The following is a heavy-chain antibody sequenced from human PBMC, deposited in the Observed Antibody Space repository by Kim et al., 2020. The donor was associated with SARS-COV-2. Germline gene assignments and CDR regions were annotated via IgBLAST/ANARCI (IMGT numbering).Heavy chain of an antibody. Sequence: GGSLRLSCTASGFNLRDYYMTWIRQAPGKGLELISYIGRSGTDISYAESVKGRFTISWATAKNSLFLQMNSLRVDDTAVYYCTRYPRHLDYWGPGTLVTVSS. J-gene: IGHJ4*02. V-gene: IGHV3-11*01. D-gene: IGHD3-3*02. CDR3: TRYPRHLDY. CDR2: IGRSGTDI. CDR1: GFNLRDYY.